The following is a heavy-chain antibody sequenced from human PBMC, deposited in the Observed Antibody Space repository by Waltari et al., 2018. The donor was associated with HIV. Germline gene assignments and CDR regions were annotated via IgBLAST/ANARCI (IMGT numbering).Heavy chain of an antibody. Sequence: EVQLMESGGRLVKPGGSLRLSCAASGFSLGGHSMRWVRQAPGKGLEWVASISSGSSFITYSGSVKGRFTISRGNAENSLYLQMNSLRAEDTAVYYCARDMATFTGAYYFDTWGQGTLVTVSS. CDR1: GFSLGGHS. CDR2: ISSGSSFI. CDR3: ARDMATFTGAYYFDT. V-gene: IGHV3-21*01. D-gene: IGHD5-12*01. J-gene: IGHJ4*02.